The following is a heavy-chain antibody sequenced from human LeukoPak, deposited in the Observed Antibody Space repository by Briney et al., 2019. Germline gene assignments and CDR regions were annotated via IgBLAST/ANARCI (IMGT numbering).Heavy chain of an antibody. J-gene: IGHJ4*01. D-gene: IGHD6-13*01. CDR1: GYSFISYW. V-gene: IGHV5-51*01. CDR3: ARQERRQQLVPWTFDY. Sequence: RAGESLKISCKGSGYSFISYWIGWVRQMPGKGLEWMGIINPGDSDTRYSPSFQGQVTISADKSISTAYLQWSSLKASDTAMYYCARQERRQQLVPWTFDYWGQGTLVAVSS. CDR2: INPGDSDT.